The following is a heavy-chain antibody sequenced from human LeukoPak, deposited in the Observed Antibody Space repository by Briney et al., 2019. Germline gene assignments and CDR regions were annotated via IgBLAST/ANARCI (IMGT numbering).Heavy chain of an antibody. D-gene: IGHD3-10*01. CDR1: GFTFSDYG. CDR3: AKVFEVRGAIRPKEY. V-gene: IGHV3-30*18. Sequence: GRSLRLSCAASGFTFSDYGMHWVRQAPGKGLEWVALISYNGGNKFYADSVRDRFTVSRDNSKNTLFLQMNSLRIEDTAVYYCAKVFEVRGAIRPKEYWGQGTLGIVSA. J-gene: IGHJ4*02. CDR2: ISYNGGNK.